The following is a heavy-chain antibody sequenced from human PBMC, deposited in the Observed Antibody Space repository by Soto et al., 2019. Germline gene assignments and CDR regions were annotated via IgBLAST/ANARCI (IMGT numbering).Heavy chain of an antibody. D-gene: IGHD6-6*01. J-gene: IGHJ6*03. CDR3: ARVLEIMQLVQANDDYYYYMYV. CDR1: SGSISSSNW. V-gene: IGHV4-4*02. CDR2: IYHSGST. Sequence: ASETLSLTCAVPSGSISSSNWWSWVRQPPGKGLEWIGEIYHSGSTNYNPSLKSRVTISVDKSKNQFSLKLSSVTAADTAVYYCARVLEIMQLVQANDDYYYYMYVWGKGTTVTVSS.